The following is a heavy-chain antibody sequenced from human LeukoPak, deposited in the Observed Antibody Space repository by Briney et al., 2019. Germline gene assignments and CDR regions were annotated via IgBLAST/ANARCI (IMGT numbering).Heavy chain of an antibody. J-gene: IGHJ5*02. V-gene: IGHV4-59*08. D-gene: IGHD2-2*01. Sequence: SETLSLTCTVSGGSISSYYWSWIRQPPGKGLEWIGYIYYSGSTNYNPSLKSRVTISVDTSKNQFSLKLSSVTAADTAVYYCARIGYCSSTSCYVGVFDPWGQGTLVTVSS. CDR1: GGSISSYY. CDR2: IYYSGST. CDR3: ARIGYCSSTSCYVGVFDP.